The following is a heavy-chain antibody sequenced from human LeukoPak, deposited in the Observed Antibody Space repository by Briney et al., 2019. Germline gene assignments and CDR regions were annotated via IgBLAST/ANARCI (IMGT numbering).Heavy chain of an antibody. J-gene: IGHJ4*02. CDR2: IIPIFGTA. D-gene: IGHD3-10*01. V-gene: IGHV1-69*13. Sequence: GASVKVSCKASGGTFSSYAISWVRQAPGQGLEWMGGIIPIFGTANYAQKFQGRVTITADESTSTAYMELSSLRSEDTAVYYCASPSPDITLSWFGPLLFWGQGTLVTVSS. CDR1: GGTFSSYA. CDR3: ASPSPDITLSWFGPLLF.